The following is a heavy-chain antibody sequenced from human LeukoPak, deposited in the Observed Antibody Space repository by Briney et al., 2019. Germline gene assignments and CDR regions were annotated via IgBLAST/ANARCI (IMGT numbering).Heavy chain of an antibody. J-gene: IGHJ3*02. D-gene: IGHD5-24*01. CDR3: ARHVEMATFHDAFDI. V-gene: IGHV3-30*02. Sequence: GGSLRLSCVASGFTFSSHGMHWVRQAPGKGLEWVAFIRYDGSNKYYADSVKGRFTISRDNAKDSLYLQMNSLRAEDTAVYYCARHVEMATFHDAFDIWGQGTMVTVSS. CDR2: IRYDGSNK. CDR1: GFTFSSHG.